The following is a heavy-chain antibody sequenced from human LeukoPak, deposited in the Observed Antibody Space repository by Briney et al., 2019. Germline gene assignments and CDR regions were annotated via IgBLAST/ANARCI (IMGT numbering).Heavy chain of an antibody. Sequence: GGPLRLSCAASGFTVSSNYMSWVRQAPGKGLEWVSVIYSGGSTYYADSVKGRFTISRDNSKNTLYLQMNSLRAEDTAVYYCAKDPYGSGRRYGMDVWGKGTTVTVSS. CDR1: GFTVSSNY. V-gene: IGHV3-53*01. CDR3: AKDPYGSGRRYGMDV. CDR2: IYSGGST. D-gene: IGHD3-10*01. J-gene: IGHJ6*04.